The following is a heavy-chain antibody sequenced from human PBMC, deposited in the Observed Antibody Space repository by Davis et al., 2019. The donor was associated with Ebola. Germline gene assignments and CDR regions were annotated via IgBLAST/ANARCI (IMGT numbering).Heavy chain of an antibody. CDR3: AKDKTMATQYWYFDL. CDR2: IRRDGSNK. CDR1: GFTFSSYG. V-gene: IGHV3-30*02. D-gene: IGHD4/OR15-4a*01. Sequence: GESLKISCAASGFTFSSYGMHWVRQAPGKGLEWVAFIRRDGSNKYYADSVKGRFTISRDNSKNTLYLQMNSLRAEDTALYYCAKDKTMATQYWYFDLWGRGTLVTVSS. J-gene: IGHJ2*01.